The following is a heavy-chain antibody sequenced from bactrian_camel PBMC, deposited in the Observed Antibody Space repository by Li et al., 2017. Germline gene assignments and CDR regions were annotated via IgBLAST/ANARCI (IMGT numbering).Heavy chain of an antibody. J-gene: IGHJ6*01. CDR3: AAEDFVVGFRVAAFGY. CDR1: KFTGSLKC. V-gene: IGHV3S1*01. Sequence: HVQLVESGGGSVQSGGSLRLSCTVFKFTGSLKCLGWFRQVPGKGREGIAFVGSAFGQSYYMDSVKGRFTISRDSAKNTLYLQMNSLKTEDTAVYYCAAEDFVVGFRVAAFGYWGQGTQVTVS. D-gene: IGHD5*01. CDR2: VGSAFGQS.